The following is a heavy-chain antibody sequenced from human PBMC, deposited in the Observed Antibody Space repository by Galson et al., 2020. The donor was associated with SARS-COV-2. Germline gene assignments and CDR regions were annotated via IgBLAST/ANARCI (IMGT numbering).Heavy chain of an antibody. J-gene: IGHJ5*02. CDR1: GGSFSGYY. D-gene: IGHD3-10*01. Sequence: SETLSLTCAVYGGSFSGYYWTWMRQSPKKGLEWIGEINYSGSTNYNPSLKSRVIISVDTSKKQLSLKLSSVTAADTGVYFCARNMVRGGINPWGQGTLVTVSS. CDR3: ARNMVRGGINP. V-gene: IGHV4-34*01. CDR2: INYSGST.